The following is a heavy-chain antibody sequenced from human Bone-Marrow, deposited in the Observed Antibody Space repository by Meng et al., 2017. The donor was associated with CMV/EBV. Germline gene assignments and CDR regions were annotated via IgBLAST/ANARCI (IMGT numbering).Heavy chain of an antibody. J-gene: IGHJ4*02. CDR3: ARDRYNWDFDY. V-gene: IGHV3-30-3*01. D-gene: IGHD1-1*01. Sequence: GGSLRLSCAASGFTFSSYAMHWVRQAPGKGLEWVAVISYDGSSKYYADSVKGRFTISRDNAKSSIYLEMNNLRVDDTAIYYCARDRYNWDFDYWGQGTLVPVSS. CDR1: GFTFSSYA. CDR2: ISYDGSSK.